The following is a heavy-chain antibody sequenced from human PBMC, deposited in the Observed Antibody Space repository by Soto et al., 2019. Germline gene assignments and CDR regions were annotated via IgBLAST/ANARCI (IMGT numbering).Heavy chain of an antibody. CDR2: INHSGST. Sequence: SETLSLTCAVYGGSFSGYYWSWIRQPPGKGLEWIGEINHSGSTNYNPSLKSRVTISVDTSKNQFSLKLSSVTAADTAVYYCARGGRGQQQLIPPPGYYYYGMDVWGQGTTVTVSS. J-gene: IGHJ6*02. CDR1: GGSFSGYY. V-gene: IGHV4-34*01. CDR3: ARGGRGQQQLIPPPGYYYYGMDV. D-gene: IGHD6-13*01.